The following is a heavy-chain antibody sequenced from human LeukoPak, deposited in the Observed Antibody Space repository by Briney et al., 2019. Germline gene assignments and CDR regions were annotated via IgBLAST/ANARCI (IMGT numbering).Heavy chain of an antibody. CDR1: GGTFSSYA. V-gene: IGHV1-69*05. D-gene: IGHD4-17*01. J-gene: IGHJ4*02. Sequence: SVKVSCKASGGTFSSYAISWLRQAPGQGLEWMGGIIPIFGTANYVQKFQGRVTMTRVTSISTAYMELSSLRSDDTAVYYCAQIHDYGIIYWGQGTLVTVSS. CDR3: AQIHDYGIIY. CDR2: IIPIFGTA.